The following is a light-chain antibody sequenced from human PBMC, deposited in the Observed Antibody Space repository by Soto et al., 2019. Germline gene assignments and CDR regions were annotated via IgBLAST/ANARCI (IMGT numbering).Light chain of an antibody. J-gene: IGKJ3*01. Sequence: EVVMTQSPASLSVSPGEGATVSCRASQSVSSKLAWYQQKPGQAPRLVIYGASTRATGIPARFSGSESGTELALTISSLQSEDFAVYYGQQYDKWPFTFGPGTKVDIK. CDR3: QQYDKWPFT. CDR2: GAS. CDR1: QSVSSK. V-gene: IGKV3-15*01.